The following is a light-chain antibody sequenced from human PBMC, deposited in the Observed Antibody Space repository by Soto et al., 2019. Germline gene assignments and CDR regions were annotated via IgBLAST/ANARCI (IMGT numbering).Light chain of an antibody. CDR3: QQYGTSPRSFT. Sequence: EIVLTQSPGTLSLSPGERATLSCRASQSLSSTYLAWYQQKPGQAPRLLIYGASSRATGISDRFSGSGSGTDFALTISRLEPEDFAVYYCQQYGTSPRSFTFGPGTKVDI. V-gene: IGKV3-20*01. CDR1: QSLSSTY. CDR2: GAS. J-gene: IGKJ3*01.